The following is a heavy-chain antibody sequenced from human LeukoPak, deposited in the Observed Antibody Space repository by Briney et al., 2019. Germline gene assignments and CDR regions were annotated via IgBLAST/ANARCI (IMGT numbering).Heavy chain of an antibody. J-gene: IGHJ4*02. D-gene: IGHD3-22*01. CDR1: GFTFGIYA. V-gene: IGHV3-23*01. Sequence: GGSLRLSCAASGFTFGIYAMSWVRQAPGKGLQWVSSITSRGESTWYVDSVKGRFTITRDNSENTLYLQMHSLRAEDTAVYYCARDRPNYYGSDGHYYRRDGDYWGRGTLVSVSP. CDR3: ARDRPNYYGSDGHYYRRDGDY. CDR2: ITSRGEST.